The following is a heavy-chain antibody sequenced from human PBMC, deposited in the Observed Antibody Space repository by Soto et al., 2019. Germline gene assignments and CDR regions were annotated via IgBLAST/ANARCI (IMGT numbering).Heavy chain of an antibody. CDR1: GGSISSGDYY. J-gene: IGHJ4*02. CDR2: IYYSGST. V-gene: IGHV4-31*11. D-gene: IGHD1-1*01. Sequence: PSETLPLTCAFSGGSISSGDYYWSWIRQHPGKGLEWIGYIYYSGSTYYNPSLKSRVTISVDTSKNQFSLKLSSVTAADTAVYYCARWPQLKPRFDYWGQGTLVTVSS. CDR3: ARWPQLKPRFDY.